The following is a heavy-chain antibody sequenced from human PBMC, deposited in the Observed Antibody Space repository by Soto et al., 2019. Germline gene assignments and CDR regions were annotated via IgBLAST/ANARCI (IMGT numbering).Heavy chain of an antibody. CDR2: IYYSGST. CDR1: GGSISSYY. D-gene: IGHD3-22*01. V-gene: IGHV4-59*01. CDR3: ARARDSSGYYPFDY. J-gene: IGHJ4*02. Sequence: PSETLSLTCTVSGGSISSYYWSWIRQPPGKGLEWIGYIYYSGSTNYNPSLKSRVTISVDTSKNQFSLKLSSVTAADTAVYYCARARDSSGYYPFDYWGQGTLVTVSS.